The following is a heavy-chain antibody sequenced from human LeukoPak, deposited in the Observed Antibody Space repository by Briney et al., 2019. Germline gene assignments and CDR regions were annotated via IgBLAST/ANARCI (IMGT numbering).Heavy chain of an antibody. CDR2: ISYDGSNK. J-gene: IGHJ6*03. Sequence: GRSLRLSCAASGFTFSSYAMHWVRQAPGKGLEWVAVISYDGSNKYYADSVKGRFTISRDNSKNTLYLQMNSLRAEDTAVYYCARDRLRLSYYMDVWGKGTTVTVSS. D-gene: IGHD5-12*01. CDR1: GFTFSSYA. CDR3: ARDRLRLSYYMDV. V-gene: IGHV3-30-3*01.